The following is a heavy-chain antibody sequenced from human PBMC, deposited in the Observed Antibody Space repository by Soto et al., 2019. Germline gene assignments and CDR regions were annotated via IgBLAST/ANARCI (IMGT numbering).Heavy chain of an antibody. CDR2: IYGNDDQ. V-gene: IGHV2-5*01. CDR3: AHATNWDDRTPYYFDY. CDR1: GFSLNTSGVG. J-gene: IGHJ4*02. D-gene: IGHD1-20*01. Sequence: QITLKESGPTLVKPTQTLTLTCTFSGFSLNTSGVGVGWVRQPPGKALEWLALIYGNDDQRYNLFLKNSLTITKDTSRDHVVRTRTHVDPVDTGTYYCAHATNWDDRTPYYFDYWGQGTLVTVS.